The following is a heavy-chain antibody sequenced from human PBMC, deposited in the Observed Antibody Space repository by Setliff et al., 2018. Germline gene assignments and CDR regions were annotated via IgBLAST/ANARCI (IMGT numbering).Heavy chain of an antibody. Sequence: SETLSLTCTVSGASISSSSYYWGWIRQPAGKGLEWIGSINCSGSTYYNPSLKCRVTISMYTTKHQFHLKVSCVTAADTAVYSCATSSSRREKFLLDYWGQGALVTVSS. J-gene: IGHJ4*02. CDR1: GASISSSSYY. CDR2: INCSGST. V-gene: IGHV4-39*06. CDR3: ATSSSRREKFLLDY.